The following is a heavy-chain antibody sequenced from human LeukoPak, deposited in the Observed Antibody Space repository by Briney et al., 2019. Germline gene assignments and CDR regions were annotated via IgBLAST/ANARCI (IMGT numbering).Heavy chain of an antibody. Sequence: GASVKVSCKVSGYTLTELSMHWVRQAPGKGLEWMGGFDPEDGETIYAQKFQGRVTMTEDTSTDTAYMELSSLRSEDMAVYYCATDRRRDILTSDFFDYWGQGTLVTVSS. V-gene: IGHV1-24*01. CDR2: FDPEDGET. D-gene: IGHD3-9*01. CDR1: GYTLTELS. J-gene: IGHJ4*02. CDR3: ATDRRRDILTSDFFDY.